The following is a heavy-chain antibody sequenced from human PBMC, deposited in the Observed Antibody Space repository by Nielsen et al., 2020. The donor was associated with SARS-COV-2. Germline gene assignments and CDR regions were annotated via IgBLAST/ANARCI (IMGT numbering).Heavy chain of an antibody. V-gene: IGHV3-30*18. CDR2: ISYDGSNK. D-gene: IGHD2-2*01. Sequence: GESLKISCAASGFTFSSYGMHWVRQAPGKGLEWVAVISYDGSNKYYADSVKGRFTISRDNSKNTLYLQMNSLRAEDTAVYYCAKDLGPGYVAAAMLGYYYYYCMDVWCQGTTVTVSS. CDR1: GFTFSSYG. J-gene: IGHJ6*02. CDR3: AKDLGPGYVAAAMLGYYYYYCMDV.